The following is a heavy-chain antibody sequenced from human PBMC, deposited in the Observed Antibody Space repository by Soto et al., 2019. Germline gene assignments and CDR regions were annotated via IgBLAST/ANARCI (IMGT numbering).Heavy chain of an antibody. Sequence: QVQLVQSGAEVKKPGSSVKVSCKASGGTFSSYAISWVRQAPGQGLEWMGGIIPIFGTANYAQKFQGRVXXXXXXXTXXXXMELSSLRSEDTAVYYCARYRFGGGEMYYWGQGTLVTVSS. CDR2: IIPIFGTA. D-gene: IGHD3-16*01. CDR1: GGTFSSYA. CDR3: ARYRFGGGEMYY. J-gene: IGHJ4*02. V-gene: IGHV1-69*01.